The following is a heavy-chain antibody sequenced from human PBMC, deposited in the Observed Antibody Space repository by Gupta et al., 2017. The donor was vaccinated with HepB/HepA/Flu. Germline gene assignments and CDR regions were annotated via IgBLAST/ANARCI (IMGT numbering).Heavy chain of an antibody. CDR1: GGSISNINYY. Sequence: QLQLQESGPGLVKPSETLSLTCSVSGGSISNINYYWGWIRQPPGKGLGWIGTMHYSGSTYYNPSLKSRVTISVDTSKNQLSLKLTSVTAADTAVYYCARQPRHCSSTSCYPVGWFDPWGQGTLVTVSS. CDR2: MHYSGST. D-gene: IGHD2-2*01. J-gene: IGHJ5*02. CDR3: ARQPRHCSSTSCYPVGWFDP. V-gene: IGHV4-39*01.